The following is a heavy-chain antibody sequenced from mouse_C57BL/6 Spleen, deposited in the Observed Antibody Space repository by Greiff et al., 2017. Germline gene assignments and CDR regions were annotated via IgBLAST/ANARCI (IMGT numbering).Heavy chain of an antibody. CDR3: ARGGDGNSAWFAY. D-gene: IGHD2-1*01. J-gene: IGHJ3*01. CDR2: INPSNGGT. V-gene: IGHV1-53*01. CDR1: GYTFTSYW. Sequence: VQLQQPGPELVKPGASVKLSCKASGYTFTSYWMHWVKQRPGQGLEWIGNINPSNGGTNYNEKFKSKATLTVDKSSSTAYMQLSSLTSEDSAVYYCARGGDGNSAWFAYWGQGTLVTVSA.